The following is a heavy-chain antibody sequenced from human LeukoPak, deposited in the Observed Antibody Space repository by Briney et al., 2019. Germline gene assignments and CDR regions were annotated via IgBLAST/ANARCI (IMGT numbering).Heavy chain of an antibody. D-gene: IGHD3-10*01. Sequence: GASVKVSCEASGYTFTNYDITWVRQVTGQGLEWMGWMNPNTGNTGYAQKFQGRVTMTRNISINTAYMDLSSLRSEDTAVYFCARLHGPVRGVHYYYMDVWGKGTTVT. CDR3: ARLHGPVRGVHYYYMDV. V-gene: IGHV1-8*01. CDR1: GYTFTNYD. CDR2: MNPNTGNT. J-gene: IGHJ6*03.